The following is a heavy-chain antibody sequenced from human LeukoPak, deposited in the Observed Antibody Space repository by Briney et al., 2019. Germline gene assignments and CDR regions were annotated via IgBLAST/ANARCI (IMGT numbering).Heavy chain of an antibody. D-gene: IGHD6-6*01. V-gene: IGHV1-2*07. CDR3: ARVRDYSNSPFNWFDA. J-gene: IGHJ5*02. CDR2: INPNNPAT. Sequence: ASVKVSCKASGYTFNHNYLHWVRQAPGQGLEWMGWINPNNPATHSSHKFQGRVTMTSDSSISTVYLEVSRLKPDDTAVYFCARVRDYSNSPFNWFDAWGQGTLVIVSS. CDR1: GYTFNHNY.